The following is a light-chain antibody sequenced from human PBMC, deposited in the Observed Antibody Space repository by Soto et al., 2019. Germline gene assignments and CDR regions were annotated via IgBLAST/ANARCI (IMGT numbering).Light chain of an antibody. CDR2: GAS. J-gene: IGKJ4*01. Sequence: EVVMTQSPATLSVSPGERATVSCRASQTVSGNLAWYQQRPGQAPRLLIYGASTRATGIPPRLRGSGSGTEFTLTVDTLQSEDIAIYYCQQYYHWPVTFGGGTKVDIK. CDR3: QQYYHWPVT. CDR1: QTVSGN. V-gene: IGKV3-15*01.